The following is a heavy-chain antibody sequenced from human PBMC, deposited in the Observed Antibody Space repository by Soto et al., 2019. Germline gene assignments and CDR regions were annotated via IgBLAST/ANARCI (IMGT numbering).Heavy chain of an antibody. V-gene: IGHV3-30*02. CDR2: ISYDGSRT. CDR3: AKNLLEEPADYYDTKADALDT. D-gene: IGHD3-22*01. CDR1: GFTFSRYG. J-gene: IGHJ3*02. Sequence: GGSLRLSCAASGFTFSRYGVHWVRQAPGKGLEWVSFISYDGSRTYYADSVKGRFTISRDDSKNTVFLQMDSLRAEDTAVYYCAKNLLEEPADYYDTKADALDTWGQGTMVTVSS.